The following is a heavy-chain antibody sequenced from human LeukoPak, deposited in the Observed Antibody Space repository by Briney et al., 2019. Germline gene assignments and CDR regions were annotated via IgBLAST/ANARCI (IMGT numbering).Heavy chain of an antibody. CDR3: ARDQRGYTYGPTQEFDP. J-gene: IGHJ5*02. V-gene: IGHV3-33*01. CDR1: GFTFSSYG. Sequence: GGSLRLSCAASGFTFSSYGMHWVRQAPGKGLERVAVIRYDGSNKYYADSVKGRFTISRDNSKNTLFLQMNSLRAEDTAVYYCARDQRGYTYGPTQEFDPWGQGTLVTVSS. CDR2: IRYDGSNK. D-gene: IGHD5-18*01.